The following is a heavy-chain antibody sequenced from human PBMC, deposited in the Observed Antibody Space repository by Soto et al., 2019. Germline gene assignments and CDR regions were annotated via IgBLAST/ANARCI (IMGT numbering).Heavy chain of an antibody. V-gene: IGHV4-34*01. CDR3: ARGYRFWSGYLHFDY. J-gene: IGHJ4*02. Sequence: PSETLSLTCAAYGGSFSGYYLSWIRQPPGKGLEWIGEINRSGSTNYNPSLKSRVTISVDTSKNQFSLKLSSVTAADTAVYYCARGYRFWSGYLHFDYWGQGTLVTVSS. CDR1: GGSFSGYY. CDR2: INRSGST. D-gene: IGHD3-3*01.